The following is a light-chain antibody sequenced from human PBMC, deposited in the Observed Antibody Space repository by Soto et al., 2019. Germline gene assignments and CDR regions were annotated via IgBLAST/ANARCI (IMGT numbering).Light chain of an antibody. CDR3: QQYGSSPKT. Sequence: EIVLTQSPGTLSLSPGERATLSCRASQSVSSSSLAWYQQKPGQAPRLLIYGASSRATGIPDRFSGSGSGTDFTLTISRLEPGDFAVYYCQQYGSSPKTFGQGTKLEIK. CDR2: GAS. J-gene: IGKJ2*01. V-gene: IGKV3-20*01. CDR1: QSVSSSS.